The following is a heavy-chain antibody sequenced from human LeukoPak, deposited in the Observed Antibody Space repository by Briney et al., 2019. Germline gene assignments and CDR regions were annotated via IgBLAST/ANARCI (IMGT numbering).Heavy chain of an antibody. CDR2: IYSGGST. V-gene: IGHV3-66*01. CDR1: GFTVSSNY. J-gene: IGHJ4*02. Sequence: GGSLRLSCAASGFTVSSNYMSWVRQAPGKGLEWVSVIYSGGSTYYADSVKGRFTISRDNSKNTLYLRMNSLRAEDTAVYYCARGGKWLPFDYWGQGTLVTVSS. D-gene: IGHD3-22*01. CDR3: ARGGKWLPFDY.